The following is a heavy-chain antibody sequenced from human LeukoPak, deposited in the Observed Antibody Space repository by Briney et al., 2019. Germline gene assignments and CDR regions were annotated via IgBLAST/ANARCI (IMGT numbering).Heavy chain of an antibody. Sequence: PSETLSLTCTVSGGSIKTNYWSWIRQPPGKGLEWIGYGYYSGSTNYNPSLKSRVTISVDTSKNQFSLKLSSVTAADTAVYYCARGGSAEESSAYYKYYYYYMDVWGKGTTVTVS. J-gene: IGHJ6*03. V-gene: IGHV4-59*01. CDR1: GGSIKTNY. CDR3: ARGGSAEESSAYYKYYYYYMDV. D-gene: IGHD3-22*01. CDR2: GYYSGST.